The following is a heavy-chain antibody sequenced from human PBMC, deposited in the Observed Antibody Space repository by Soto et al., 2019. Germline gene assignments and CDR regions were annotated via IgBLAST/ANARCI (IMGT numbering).Heavy chain of an antibody. D-gene: IGHD3-10*01. CDR2: IYYSGST. CDR1: GGSISSGGYY. Sequence: SETLPLTCTVSGGSISSGGYYWSWIRQHPGKGLEWTGYIYYSGSTYYNPSLKSRVTISVDTSKNQFSLKLSSVTAADTAVYYCAREDITMVRGVTIDYWGQGTLVTVSS. CDR3: AREDITMVRGVTIDY. J-gene: IGHJ4*02. V-gene: IGHV4-31*03.